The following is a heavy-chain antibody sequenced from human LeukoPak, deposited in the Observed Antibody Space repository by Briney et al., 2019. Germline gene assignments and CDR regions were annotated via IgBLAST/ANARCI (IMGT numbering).Heavy chain of an antibody. D-gene: IGHD3-10*01. CDR3: ARGLAGWFDP. CDR2: IYHSGST. Sequence: PSETLSLTCTVSGGSISSGGYYWSWIRQPPGKGLEWIGYIYHSGSTYYNPSLKSRVTISVDRSKNQFSLKLSSVTAADTAVYYCARGLAGWFDPWGQGTLVTVSS. CDR1: GGSISSGGYY. J-gene: IGHJ5*02. V-gene: IGHV4-30-2*01.